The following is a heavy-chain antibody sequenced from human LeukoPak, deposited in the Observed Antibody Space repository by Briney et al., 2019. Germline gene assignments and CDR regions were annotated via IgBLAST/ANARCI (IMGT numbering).Heavy chain of an antibody. CDR3: ASAYYYDNSDYYFDY. Sequence: GGSLRLSCAASGFTFSSYAMNWVRQAPGKGLEWVAVISYDGSNKYYADSVKGRFTISRDNSKNTLYLQMNSLRAEDTAVYYCASAYYYDNSDYYFDYWGQGTLVTVSS. V-gene: IGHV3-30-3*01. D-gene: IGHD3-22*01. CDR1: GFTFSSYA. CDR2: ISYDGSNK. J-gene: IGHJ4*02.